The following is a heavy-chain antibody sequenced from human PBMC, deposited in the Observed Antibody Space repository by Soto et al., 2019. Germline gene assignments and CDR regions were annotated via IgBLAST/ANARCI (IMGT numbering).Heavy chain of an antibody. CDR2: ISYDGSNK. V-gene: IGHV3-30-3*01. CDR3: AREIGLMATIYHACFDY. CDR1: GFTFSSYA. Sequence: VQLVESGGGVVQPGRSLRLSCAASGFTFSSYAMHWVRQAPGKGLEWVAVISYDGSNKYYADSVKGRFTISRDNSKNTLYLQMNSLRAEDTAVYYCAREIGLMATIYHACFDYWGQGTLVTVSS. D-gene: IGHD5-12*01. J-gene: IGHJ4*02.